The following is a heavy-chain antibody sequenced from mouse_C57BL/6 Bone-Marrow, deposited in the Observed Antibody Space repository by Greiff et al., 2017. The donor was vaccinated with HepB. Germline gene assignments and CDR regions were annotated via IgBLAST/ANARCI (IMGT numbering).Heavy chain of an antibody. CDR1: GYAFTNYL. Sequence: QVQLKESGAELVRPGTSVKVSCKASGYAFTNYLIEWVKQRPGQGLEWIGVINPGSGGTNYNEKFKGKATLTADKSSSTAYMQLSSLTSEDSAVYFCARPGGFVTTVPFAYWGQGTLVTVSA. V-gene: IGHV1-54*01. CDR2: INPGSGGT. CDR3: ARPGGFVTTVPFAY. J-gene: IGHJ3*01. D-gene: IGHD1-1*01.